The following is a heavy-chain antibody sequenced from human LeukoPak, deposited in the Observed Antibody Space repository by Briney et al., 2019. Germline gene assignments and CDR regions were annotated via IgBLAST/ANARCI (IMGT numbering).Heavy chain of an antibody. CDR3: ARAEDQGRYFDWLPGFDP. D-gene: IGHD3-9*01. V-gene: IGHV1-69*13. Sequence: GASVKVSCTASGGTFSSYVINWVRQAPGQGLEWMGGILPIFGTSIYAQQFQGRVTITADESTNTAYMELNRLRSDDTATYYCARAEDQGRYFDWLPGFDPWGQGTLVTVSS. CDR1: GGTFSSYV. J-gene: IGHJ5*02. CDR2: ILPIFGTS.